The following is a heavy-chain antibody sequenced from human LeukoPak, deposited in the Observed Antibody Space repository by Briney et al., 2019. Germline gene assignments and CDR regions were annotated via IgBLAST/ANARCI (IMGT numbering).Heavy chain of an antibody. J-gene: IGHJ6*03. D-gene: IGHD6-6*01. Sequence: SQTLSLTCTVSGGSLSSAGYYWSWIRQHPGKGLEWIGYIYYSGSTYYNPSLMSRVTISVDTSKKQFSLKLSSVTAADTAVYYCARDSKGLYSSSSSDYYMDVWGKGTTVTVSS. CDR1: GGSLSSAGYY. CDR2: IYYSGST. CDR3: ARDSKGLYSSSSSDYYMDV. V-gene: IGHV4-31*03.